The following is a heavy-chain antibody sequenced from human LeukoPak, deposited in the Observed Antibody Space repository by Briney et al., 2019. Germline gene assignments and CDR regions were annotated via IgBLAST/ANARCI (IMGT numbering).Heavy chain of an antibody. J-gene: IGHJ3*02. CDR2: INTDGSST. CDR3: ARVIGWDEPFDI. V-gene: IGHV3-74*01. Sequence: TGGSLRLSCPASGFTLSSYWMHWVRQAPGKGLVWVSRINTDGSSTNYADSVKGRFTVSRDNAKNTLYLQMNSLRAEDTAVYYCARVIGWDEPFDIWGQGTMVTVSS. CDR1: GFTLSSYW. D-gene: IGHD1-26*01.